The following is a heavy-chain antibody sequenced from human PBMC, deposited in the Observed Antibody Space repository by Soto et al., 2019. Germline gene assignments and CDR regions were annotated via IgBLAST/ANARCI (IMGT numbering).Heavy chain of an antibody. Sequence: EVQVVESGGAWVQPGGPLGLSGPGPGFPFSAYWRSWARQPPGKGLEGVANIKYEGSEEYYVDSVRGRFTISRDNAMNSLHLQMNSLRADDTAVYYCARFASGKSASTWGQGTLVTVSS. J-gene: IGHJ5*02. D-gene: IGHD5-12*01. CDR2: IKYEGSEE. V-gene: IGHV3-7*05. CDR1: GFPFSAYW. CDR3: ARFASGKSAST.